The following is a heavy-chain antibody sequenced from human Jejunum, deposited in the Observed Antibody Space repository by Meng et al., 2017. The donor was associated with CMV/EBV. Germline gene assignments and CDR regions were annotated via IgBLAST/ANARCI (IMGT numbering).Heavy chain of an antibody. Sequence: CAASGFTFSSFALSWVRQAPGKGLEWVSTISGSGGTTYYADSVKGRFTISRDNSKDTLYLQMNSLRAEDTAVYYCAKEGYSNDFDYWGQGTLVTVSS. V-gene: IGHV3-23*01. CDR3: AKEGYSNDFDY. CDR1: GFTFSSFA. CDR2: ISGSGGTT. J-gene: IGHJ4*02. D-gene: IGHD4-11*01.